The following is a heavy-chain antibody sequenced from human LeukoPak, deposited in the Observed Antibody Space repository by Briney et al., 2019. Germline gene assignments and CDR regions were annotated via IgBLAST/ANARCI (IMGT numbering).Heavy chain of an antibody. Sequence: GSLRLSCVVSGFTLSNSWMSWIRQPPGKGPEWIGEINHSGSTNYNPSLKSRVTISVDTSKNQFSLKLSSVTAADTAVYYCARGWRSDYWGQGTLVTVSS. CDR2: INHSGST. J-gene: IGHJ4*02. CDR1: GFTLSNSW. V-gene: IGHV4-34*01. CDR3: ARGWRSDY.